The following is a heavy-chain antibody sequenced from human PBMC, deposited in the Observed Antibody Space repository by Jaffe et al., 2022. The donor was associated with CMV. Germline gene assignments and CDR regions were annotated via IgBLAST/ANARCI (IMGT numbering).Heavy chain of an antibody. J-gene: IGHJ3*02. Sequence: QVQLQESGPGLVKPSETLSLTCTVSGGSISSYYWSWIRQPPGKGLEWIGYIYYSGSTNYNPSLKSRVTISVDTSKNQFSLKLSSVTAADTAVYYCARGRYWNWIGAFDIWGQGTMVTVSS. V-gene: IGHV4-59*01. D-gene: IGHD1-1*01. CDR3: ARGRYWNWIGAFDI. CDR2: IYYSGST. CDR1: GGSISSYY.